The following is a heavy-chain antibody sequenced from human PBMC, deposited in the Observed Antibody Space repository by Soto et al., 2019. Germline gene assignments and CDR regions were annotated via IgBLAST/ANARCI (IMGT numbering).Heavy chain of an antibody. CDR1: GYTLIMYY. J-gene: IGHJ6*02. V-gene: IGHV1-46*01. CDR2: INPSGGST. CDR3: ANPPLGYCSGGSCPNYGMDV. D-gene: IGHD2-15*01. Sequence: ASVKGSCKASGYTLIMYYIHWMRQAPGQGLEWMGLINPSGGSTTYAQKFQGRVTMTRDTSTSTVYMDLSSLRSEDTAVYYCANPPLGYCSGGSCPNYGMDVWGQGTTVTVSS.